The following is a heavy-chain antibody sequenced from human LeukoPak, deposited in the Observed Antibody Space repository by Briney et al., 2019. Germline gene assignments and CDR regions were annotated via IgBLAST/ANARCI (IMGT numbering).Heavy chain of an antibody. V-gene: IGHV1-69*06. CDR3: ARGLYGDYIQYYYYYYMDV. J-gene: IGHJ6*03. D-gene: IGHD4-17*01. CDR1: GGTFSSYA. CDR2: IIPIFGTA. Sequence: ASVKVSCKASGGTFSSYAISWVRQAPGQGLEWMGGIIPIFGTANYAQKFQGRVTITADKSTSTAYMELSSLRSEDTAVYYCARGLYGDYIQYYYYYYMDVWGKGTTVTVSS.